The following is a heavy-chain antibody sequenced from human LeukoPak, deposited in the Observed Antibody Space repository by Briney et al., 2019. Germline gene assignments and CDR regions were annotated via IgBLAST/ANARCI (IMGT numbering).Heavy chain of an antibody. CDR1: GFTFSSYG. D-gene: IGHD6-19*01. J-gene: IGHJ5*02. V-gene: IGHV3-30*18. Sequence: GRSLRLSCAASGFTFSSYGIHWVRQAPGKGLEWVAVISSDGRTTYYADSVKGRFTISRDNSKSTMYVQMSSLRTEDTAVYYCTKEGAVTGSMWFDHWGQGTLVTVSS. CDR2: ISSDGRTT. CDR3: TKEGAVTGSMWFDH.